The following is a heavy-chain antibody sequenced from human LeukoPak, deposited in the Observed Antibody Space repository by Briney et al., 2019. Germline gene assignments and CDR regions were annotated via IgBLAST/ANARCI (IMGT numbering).Heavy chain of an antibody. D-gene: IGHD2-8*01. Sequence: ASVKVSCKVSGYTLTELSMHWVRQAPGKGLEWMGGFDPEDGETIYAQKFQGRVTMTEDTSTDTAYMELSSLGSEDTAVYYCATQRPDIVLMVYARDAFDIWGQGTMVTVSS. J-gene: IGHJ3*02. CDR2: FDPEDGET. CDR3: ATQRPDIVLMVYARDAFDI. V-gene: IGHV1-24*01. CDR1: GYTLTELS.